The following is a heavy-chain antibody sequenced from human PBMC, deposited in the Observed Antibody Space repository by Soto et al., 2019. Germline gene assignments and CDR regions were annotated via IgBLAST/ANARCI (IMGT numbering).Heavy chain of an antibody. D-gene: IGHD2-8*02. CDR1: GGSISTYY. CDR2: IYYSGST. CDR3: ARDKITGLFDY. Sequence: PSETLSLTCTVSGGSISTYYWSWIRQPPGKGLEWIAYIYYSGSTYYNPSLKSRVTISVDMSKNQFSLKLNSVTAADTAVYYCARDKITGLFDYWGQGTLVTVSS. V-gene: IGHV4-59*12. J-gene: IGHJ4*02.